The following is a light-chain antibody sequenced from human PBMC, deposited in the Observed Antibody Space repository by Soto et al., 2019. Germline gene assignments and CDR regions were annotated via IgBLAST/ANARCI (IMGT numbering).Light chain of an antibody. CDR3: CSYADTNHYV. J-gene: IGLJ1*01. V-gene: IGLV2-8*01. CDR2: GVN. CDR1: SSYVGGYNS. Sequence: QSALTQPPSASGSPGQSVTISCTGNSSYVGGYNSVSWYQQHPGKAPKLIISGVNQRPSGVPDRFSGSKSGNAASLTVSGLQAEDEADYYCCSYADTNHYVFGTGTKVTVL.